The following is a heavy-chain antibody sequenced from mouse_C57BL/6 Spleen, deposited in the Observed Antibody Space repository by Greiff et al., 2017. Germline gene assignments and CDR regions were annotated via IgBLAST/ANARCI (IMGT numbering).Heavy chain of an antibody. D-gene: IGHD2-2*01. J-gene: IGHJ2*01. V-gene: IGHV1-85*01. Sequence: QVQLQQSGPELVKPGASVKLSCKASGYTFTSYDITWVKQRPGQGLEWIGWIYPRDGSTKYNEKLKGKATLTVGTSSSTAYMELHSLTSEDSAVYFCARGGVTTLFDYWGQGTTLTVSS. CDR1: GYTFTSYD. CDR3: ARGGVTTLFDY. CDR2: IYPRDGST.